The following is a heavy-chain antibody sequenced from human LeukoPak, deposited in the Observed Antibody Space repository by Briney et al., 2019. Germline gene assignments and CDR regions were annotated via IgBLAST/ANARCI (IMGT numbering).Heavy chain of an antibody. CDR2: ISGSGGST. D-gene: IGHD3-10*01. Sequence: GGSLRLSCAASGFTFSSYGMHWVRQAPGKGLEWVSAISGSGGSTYYADSVKGRFTISRDNSKNTLYLQMNSLRAEDTAVYYCAKSPPSITMVRGPRPGYFDYWGQGTLVTVSS. V-gene: IGHV3-23*01. CDR3: AKSPPSITMVRGPRPGYFDY. J-gene: IGHJ4*02. CDR1: GFTFSSYG.